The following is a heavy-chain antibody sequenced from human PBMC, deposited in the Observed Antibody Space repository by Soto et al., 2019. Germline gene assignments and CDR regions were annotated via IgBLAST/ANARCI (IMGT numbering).Heavy chain of an antibody. D-gene: IGHD3-22*01. Sequence: ASVKVSCKASGYTFTGYYMHWVRQAPGQGLEWMGWINPNSGGTNYAQKFQGWVTMTRDTSISTAYMELSRLRSDDTAVYYCARVAPGDYYDSSGHDAFDIWGQGTMVTVSS. CDR2: INPNSGGT. J-gene: IGHJ3*02. CDR1: GYTFTGYY. V-gene: IGHV1-2*04. CDR3: ARVAPGDYYDSSGHDAFDI.